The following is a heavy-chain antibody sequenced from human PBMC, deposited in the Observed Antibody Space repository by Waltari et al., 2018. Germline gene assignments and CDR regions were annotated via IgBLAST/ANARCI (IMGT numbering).Heavy chain of an antibody. V-gene: IGHV1-69*05. J-gene: IGHJ3*02. D-gene: IGHD6-13*01. CDR1: GGSFSTYA. CDR3: ARGGLYGQQLLESAFEI. Sequence: QVQLVQSGAEVKKPGSSVKVSCKASGGSFSTYAITWVRQAPGQGLEWMGGIIPMFETANYAQKLQERVTITTYGSMTTAYMELSSLTSEDTAVYYCARGGLYGQQLLESAFEIWGQGTKVTVAS. CDR2: IIPMFETA.